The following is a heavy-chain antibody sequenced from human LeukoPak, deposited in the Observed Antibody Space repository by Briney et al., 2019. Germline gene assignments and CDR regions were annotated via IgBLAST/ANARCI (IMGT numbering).Heavy chain of an antibody. D-gene: IGHD1-7*01. CDR3: ARDLPYNWNSRRFDP. CDR2: IIPIFGTA. Sequence: SVEVSCKASGGTFSSYAISWVRQAPGQGLEWMGGIIPIFGTANYAQKFQGRVTITADESTSTAYMELSSLRSEDTAVYYCARDLPYNWNSRRFDPWGQGTLVTVSS. J-gene: IGHJ5*02. CDR1: GGTFSSYA. V-gene: IGHV1-69*01.